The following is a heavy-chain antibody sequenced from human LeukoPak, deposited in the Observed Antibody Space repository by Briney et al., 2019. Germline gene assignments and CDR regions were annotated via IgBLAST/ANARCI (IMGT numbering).Heavy chain of an antibody. V-gene: IGHV3-23*01. CDR3: AKHDYGDHDYFDY. CDR1: GFTFRDDA. J-gene: IGHJ4*02. D-gene: IGHD4/OR15-4a*01. Sequence: AGGSLRLSCAASGFTFRDDAMSWVRQAPGKGLEWVSVISATGGRTYYAGSVKGRFTISRDNSKNTLYLQMNSLRAEDTAVYYCAKHDYGDHDYFDYWGQGTLVTVSS. CDR2: ISATGGRT.